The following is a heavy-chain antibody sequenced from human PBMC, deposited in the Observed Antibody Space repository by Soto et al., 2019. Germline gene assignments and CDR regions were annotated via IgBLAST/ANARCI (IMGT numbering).Heavy chain of an antibody. V-gene: IGHV1-2*04. J-gene: IGHJ4*02. CDR2: INPNSGGT. CDR3: ARGQGINGIVLMVYAIAPFDY. Sequence: GASVKVSCKASGYTFTGYYMHWVRQAPGQGLEWMGWINPNSGGTNYAQKFQGWVTMTRDTSISTAYMELSRLRSDDTAVYYCARGQGINGIVLMVYAIAPFDYWGQGTLVTVSS. CDR1: GYTFTGYY. D-gene: IGHD2-8*01.